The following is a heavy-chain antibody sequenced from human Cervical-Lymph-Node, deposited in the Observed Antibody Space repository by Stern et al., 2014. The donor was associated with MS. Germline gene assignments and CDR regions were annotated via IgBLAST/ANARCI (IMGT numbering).Heavy chain of an antibody. CDR1: GGTLNNYA. CDR2: IIPIFGVT. J-gene: IGHJ4*02. CDR3: RDGSYEEYGDHATSVLDH. Sequence: VQLVESGPEVKKPGSSVTISCKASGGTLNNYAINWVRQAPGQGLEWMGGIIPIFGVTNYAQKFQDRVTIKADKSMVTAYMELSSLRSEDTAIYCARDGSYEEYGDHATSVLDHWGQGTLVTVSS. V-gene: IGHV1-69*17. D-gene: IGHD4-17*01.